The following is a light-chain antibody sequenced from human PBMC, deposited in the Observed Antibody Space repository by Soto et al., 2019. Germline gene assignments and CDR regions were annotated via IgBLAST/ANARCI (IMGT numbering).Light chain of an antibody. CDR3: ALFMGNGISV. J-gene: IGLJ1*01. Sequence: QALVTQESSFSVSPGGTVTLTCGLISGSVSTANNPNWYQQTPGLAPRTLIYSTSTRSSGVPDRFSGSILGNKAALTITGAQADDESDYYCALFMGNGISVFGTGTKVTVL. CDR1: SGSVSTANN. CDR2: STS. V-gene: IGLV8-61*01.